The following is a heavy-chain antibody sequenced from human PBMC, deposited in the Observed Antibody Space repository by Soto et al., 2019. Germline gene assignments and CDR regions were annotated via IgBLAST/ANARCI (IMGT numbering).Heavy chain of an antibody. CDR3: AKERYYDFWSGYYMGEYYYYGMDV. CDR2: IWYDGSNK. V-gene: IGHV3-33*06. CDR1: GFTFSSYG. D-gene: IGHD3-3*01. J-gene: IGHJ6*02. Sequence: SLRLSGAASGFTFSSYGIHRVRQAPGKGLEGVAVIWYDGSNKYYADSVKGRFTISRDNSKNTLYLQMNSLRAEDTAVYYCAKERYYDFWSGYYMGEYYYYGMDVWGQGTTVPVSS.